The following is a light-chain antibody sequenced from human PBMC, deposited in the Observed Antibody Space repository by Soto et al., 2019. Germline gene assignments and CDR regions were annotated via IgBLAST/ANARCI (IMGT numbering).Light chain of an antibody. V-gene: IGKV1-5*01. CDR1: QSISKY. CDR2: DAS. Sequence: DIQMTQSPSTLSVFVGDRVTITCRASQSISKYLGWYQQKPGKAPNLLIYDASILESGVPSRFSGSGSGTEFSLTISSLQADDFATYYCQQYKSYTSWTFGQGTK. J-gene: IGKJ1*01. CDR3: QQYKSYTSWT.